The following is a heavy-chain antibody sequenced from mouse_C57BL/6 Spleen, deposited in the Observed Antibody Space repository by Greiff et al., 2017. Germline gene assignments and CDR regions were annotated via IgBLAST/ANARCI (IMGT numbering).Heavy chain of an antibody. V-gene: IGHV2-2*01. CDR3: ATYYNNYGYFAV. J-gene: IGHJ1*03. CDR1: GFSLTSYG. CDR2: IWSGGST. D-gene: IGHD2-5*01. Sequence: VQLQQSGPGLVQPSQSLSITCTVSGFSLTSYGVHWVRQSPGTGLEWLGVIWSGGSTDYNAAFISRLSISKDNSKSQVFFKRNSLQADDTAIYYCATYYNNYGYFAVWGTGTTVTVSS.